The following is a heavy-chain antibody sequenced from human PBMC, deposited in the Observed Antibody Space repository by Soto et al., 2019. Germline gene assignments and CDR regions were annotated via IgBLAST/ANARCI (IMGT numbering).Heavy chain of an antibody. J-gene: IGHJ5*02. Sequence: QVQLVQSGAEVKKPGASVKVSCKASGYTFTSYAMHWVRQAPGQRLEWMGWINAGNGNTKYSQKCQGRVTITRDTSASTAYMELSSLRSEDTAVYYCARASGGSSYNWFDPWGQGTLVTVSS. D-gene: IGHD2-15*01. CDR3: ARASGGSSYNWFDP. CDR1: GYTFTSYA. V-gene: IGHV1-3*01. CDR2: INAGNGNT.